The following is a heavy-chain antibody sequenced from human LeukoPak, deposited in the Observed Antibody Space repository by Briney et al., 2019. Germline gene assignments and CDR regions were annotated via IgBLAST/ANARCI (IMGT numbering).Heavy chain of an antibody. J-gene: IGHJ5*02. D-gene: IGHD2-2*01. CDR3: AYCSSTSCYS. CDR2: ISRSGSSI. CDR1: GFTFSGSS. Sequence: GGSLRLSCAASGFTFSGSSMSWVRQAPGEGLEWVSSISRSGSSIYYADSVKGRFTISRDNSKDSLYLQMNSLRAEDTALYYCAYCSSTSCYSWGQGTLVTVSS. V-gene: IGHV3-21*01.